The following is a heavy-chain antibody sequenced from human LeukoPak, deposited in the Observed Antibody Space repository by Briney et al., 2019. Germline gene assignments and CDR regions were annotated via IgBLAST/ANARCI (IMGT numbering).Heavy chain of an antibody. V-gene: IGHV3-23*01. CDR2: ISGSGGST. Sequence: GGSLRLSCAASGFTFSSYAMSWVRQAPGKGLEWVSAISGSGGSTYYADSVKGRFTISRDNAKNSLYLQMNSLRAEDTAVYYCARRLGSTRGGYYMDVWGKGTTVTVSS. D-gene: IGHD3-10*01. CDR1: GFTFSSYA. J-gene: IGHJ6*03. CDR3: ARRLGSTRGGYYMDV.